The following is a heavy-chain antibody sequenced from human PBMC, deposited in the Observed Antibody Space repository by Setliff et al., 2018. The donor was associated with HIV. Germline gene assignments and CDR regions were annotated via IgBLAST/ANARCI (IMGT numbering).Heavy chain of an antibody. V-gene: IGHV1-2*02. D-gene: IGHD3-22*01. CDR1: GYTFTGYY. CDR3: ARGWGLSYYYDSSGYTPFDY. J-gene: IGHJ4*02. CDR2: VNPNSGGT. Sequence: ASVKVSCKASGYTFTGYYMHWVRQAPGQGLEWMGWVNPNSGGTNYAQKFQGRVTMTRDTSISTAYMELGRLRSDDTAVYYCARGWGLSYYYDSSGYTPFDYWGQGTLVTVSS.